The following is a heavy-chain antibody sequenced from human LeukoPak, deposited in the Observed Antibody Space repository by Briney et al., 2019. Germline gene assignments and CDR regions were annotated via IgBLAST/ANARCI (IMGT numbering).Heavy chain of an antibody. CDR2: IYHSGST. J-gene: IGHJ3*02. Sequence: SETLSLTCAVSGYSISSGYYWGWIRQPPGKGLEWIGSIYHSGSTYYNPPLKSRVTISVDTSKNQFSLKLSSVTAADTAVYYCITSLAAAGSGSLDAFDIWGQGTMVTVSS. D-gene: IGHD6-13*01. CDR3: ITSLAAAGSGSLDAFDI. V-gene: IGHV4-38-2*01. CDR1: GYSISSGYY.